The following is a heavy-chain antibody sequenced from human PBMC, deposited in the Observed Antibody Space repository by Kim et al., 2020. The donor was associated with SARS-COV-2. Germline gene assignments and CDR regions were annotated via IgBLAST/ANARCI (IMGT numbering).Heavy chain of an antibody. Sequence: SETLSLTCTVSGDSISRSSNYWGWLRQPPGKGLEWIGSINYSGNTYYNPSLKSRVTISVDTSKNQFSLKMRSVTAADTAVYYCARLVSENSAVEYWGQGT. J-gene: IGHJ4*02. CDR2: INYSGNT. CDR1: GDSISRSSNY. CDR3: ARLVSENSAVEY. V-gene: IGHV4-39*01.